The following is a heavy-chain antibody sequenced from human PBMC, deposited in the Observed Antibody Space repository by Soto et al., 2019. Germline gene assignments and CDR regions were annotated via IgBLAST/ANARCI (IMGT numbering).Heavy chain of an antibody. CDR2: ISSNGGST. CDR3: AREAGIAVAVVYYYYMDV. V-gene: IGHV3-64*01. J-gene: IGHJ6*03. Sequence: GGSLRLSCAASGFTFSSYAMHWVRQAPGKGLEYVSAISSNGGSTYYANSVKGRFTISRDNSKNTLYLQMGSLRAEDMAVYYCAREAGIAVAVVYYYYMDVWGKGTTVTVSS. CDR1: GFTFSSYA. D-gene: IGHD6-19*01.